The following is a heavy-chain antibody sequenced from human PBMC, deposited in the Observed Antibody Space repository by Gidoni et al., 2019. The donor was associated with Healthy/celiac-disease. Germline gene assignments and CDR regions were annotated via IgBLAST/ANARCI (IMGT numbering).Heavy chain of an antibody. J-gene: IGHJ4*02. CDR1: AFPFSSYG. CDR2: ISYDGSNK. V-gene: IGHV3-30*18. D-gene: IGHD3-10*01. Sequence: QVQLVESGGGVVQPGRSLRLSCAASAFPFSSYGMPCVRQAPGKGLEWVAVISYDGSNKYYADSVKGRFTISRDNSKITLYLQMNSLRAEDTAVYYCANIPYYYGSGSYYNGDFDYWGQGTLVTVSS. CDR3: ANIPYYYGSGSYYNGDFDY.